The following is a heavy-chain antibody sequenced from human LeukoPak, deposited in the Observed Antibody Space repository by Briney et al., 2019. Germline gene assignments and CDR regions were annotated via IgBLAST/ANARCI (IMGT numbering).Heavy chain of an antibody. CDR1: GFTFSSYG. D-gene: IGHD3-3*01. CDR2: ISATGGST. V-gene: IGHV3-23*01. J-gene: IGHJ4*02. CDR3: ARDGGYYRD. Sequence: GGSLRLSCAASGFTFSSYGITWVRQAPGKGLEWVSTISATGGSTYYADSVKGRFTISRDNSKDTLYLQMNSLRAEDTAVYYCARDGGYYRDWGQGTLVTVSS.